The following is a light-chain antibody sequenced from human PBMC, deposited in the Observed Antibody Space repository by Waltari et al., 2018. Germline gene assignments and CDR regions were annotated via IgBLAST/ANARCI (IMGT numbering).Light chain of an antibody. J-gene: IGKJ5*01. CDR1: QGISSA. CDR3: QQLHSYPIT. CDR2: DAS. V-gene: IGKV1-13*02. Sequence: AIHLTQSPSSLSASVGDRITNTCRASQGISSALAWYQQKPGEPPKFLIYDASSLQSGVPSRFSGSASGTDFTLTITSLQPEDFATYYCQQLHSYPITFGQGTRLEIK.